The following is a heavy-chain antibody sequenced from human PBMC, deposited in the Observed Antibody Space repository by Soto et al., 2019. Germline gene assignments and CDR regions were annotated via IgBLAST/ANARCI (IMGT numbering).Heavy chain of an antibody. D-gene: IGHD2-15*01. V-gene: IGHV3-21*01. Sequence: GGSLRLSCAASGFTFSISSMDGVLQAPGKGLEWVSSISSSSSYIYYADSVKGRFTISRDNAKNSLYLQMNSLRAEDTAVYYCARDCSGGSCYVFRAFDIWGQGTMVTVSS. J-gene: IGHJ3*02. CDR3: ARDCSGGSCYVFRAFDI. CDR1: GFTFSISS. CDR2: ISSSSSYI.